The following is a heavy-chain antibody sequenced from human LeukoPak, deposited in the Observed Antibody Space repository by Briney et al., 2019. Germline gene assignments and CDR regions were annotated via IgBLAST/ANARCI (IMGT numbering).Heavy chain of an antibody. CDR2: IYSNGST. CDR1: GGSIKSYY. CDR3: GRQRRPVGIVVKNALHL. V-gene: IGHV4-4*09. Sequence: SHTLALTCNVAGGSIKSYYWSWSRQPPGKGLELIWDIYSNGSTYYNPSLKGRVTLSIDTSKHQCSLKLRTVTSADTAGYYCGRQRRPVGIVVKNALHLWRKGTRVRVSS. D-gene: IGHD1-26*01. J-gene: IGHJ3*01.